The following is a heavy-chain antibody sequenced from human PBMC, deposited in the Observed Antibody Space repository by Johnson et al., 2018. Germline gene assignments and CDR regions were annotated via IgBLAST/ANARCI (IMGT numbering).Heavy chain of an antibody. CDR1: GFRFDDYA. CDR3: TKDVGMGGAVYYYYGMDA. D-gene: IGHD3-9*01. CDR2: ISWNSGRI. V-gene: IGHV3-9*01. J-gene: IGHJ6*02. Sequence: VQSGRSLRLSCAAXGFRFDDYAMHWVRQAPGKGLEWVSGISWNSGRIGYADSVKGRFTISRDNARNSMYLQMNSLRGDDTALYYCTKDVGMGGAVYYYYGMDAWGQGTTVTVSS.